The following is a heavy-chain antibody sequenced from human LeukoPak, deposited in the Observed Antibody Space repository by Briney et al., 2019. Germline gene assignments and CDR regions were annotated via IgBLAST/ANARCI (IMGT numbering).Heavy chain of an antibody. D-gene: IGHD3-22*01. CDR3: VRDFHVRYYDTGAYSY. J-gene: IGHJ4*02. V-gene: IGHV3-48*01. CDR2: ISSSSSTI. CDR1: EFILSSYS. Sequence: GGSLRLSCVASEFILSSYSMNWVRQAPGEGLEWVSYISSSSSTIYYADSVKGRFTISRDNSKNSLYLQMNSLRAEDTAVYYCVRDFHVRYYDTGAYSYWGQGTLVTVSS.